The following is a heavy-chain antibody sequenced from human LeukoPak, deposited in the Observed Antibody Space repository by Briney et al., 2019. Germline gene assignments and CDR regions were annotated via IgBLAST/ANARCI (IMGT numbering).Heavy chain of an antibody. Sequence: PSDPLSLTCAVYGGSFSGYYWSWIRQPPGKRLEWIGEINHSGSTNYNPSLKSRVTISVDTSKNQFSLKLSSVTAADTAVYYCARGGYSGLTHWGQGTLVTVSS. CDR3: ARGGYSGLTH. CDR1: GGSFSGYY. J-gene: IGHJ4*02. V-gene: IGHV4-34*01. CDR2: INHSGST. D-gene: IGHD5-12*01.